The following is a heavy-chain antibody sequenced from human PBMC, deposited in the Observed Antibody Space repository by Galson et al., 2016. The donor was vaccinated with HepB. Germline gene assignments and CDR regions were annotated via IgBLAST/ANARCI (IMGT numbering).Heavy chain of an antibody. CDR1: GDSITRGGHY. V-gene: IGHV4-31*03. D-gene: IGHD3-3*01. J-gene: IGHJ5*02. CDR2: IHHSGST. Sequence: TLSLTCSVSGDSITRGGHYWSWIRQLPGKGLEWIGYIHHSGSTSYHSSLKSRLSMSADTSKNQFSLKLSSVTAADTAVYYCARDVSGYYRVDLWGQGTLVTVSS. CDR3: ARDVSGYYRVDL.